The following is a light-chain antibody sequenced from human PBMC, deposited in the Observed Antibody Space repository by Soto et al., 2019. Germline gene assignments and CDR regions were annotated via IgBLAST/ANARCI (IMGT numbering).Light chain of an antibody. CDR1: QGISSW. V-gene: IGKV1-12*02. J-gene: IGKJ4*01. CDR3: QQVNVYPST. Sequence: DIQMTQYPSSVSASVGDRVTITCRASQGISSWLAWYQQKPGKVPKLLIYAASTLHSGVPSRFSGGGSGTDFTLTISSLQPEDFATYYCQQVNVYPSTFGGGTKVDIK. CDR2: AAS.